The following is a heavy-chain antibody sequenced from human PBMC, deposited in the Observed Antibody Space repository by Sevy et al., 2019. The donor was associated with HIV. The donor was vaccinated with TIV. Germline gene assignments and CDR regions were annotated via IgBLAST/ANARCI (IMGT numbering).Heavy chain of an antibody. CDR2: ISWNSGSI. CDR3: AKEYEYNRYFDY. V-gene: IGHV3-9*01. D-gene: IGHD6-6*01. CDR1: GFTFDDYA. Sequence: GGSLRLSCAASGFTFDDYAMHWVRQAPGKGLEWVSGISWNSGSIGYADSVKGRFTISRDNAKNSLYLQMNSLRAEDTALYYCAKEYEYNRYFDYWGQGTLVTVSS. J-gene: IGHJ4*02.